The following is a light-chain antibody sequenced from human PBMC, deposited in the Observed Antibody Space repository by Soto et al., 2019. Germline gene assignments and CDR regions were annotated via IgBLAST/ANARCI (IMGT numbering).Light chain of an antibody. CDR2: EVT. J-gene: IGLJ1*01. CDR1: SSDVGAYNF. V-gene: IGLV2-8*01. CDR3: TSYAGTVSL. Sequence: QSVLTQPPSASGSPGQSVTISCTGSSSDVGAYNFVSWYQQHPGKVPKLLIYEVTKRPSGVPDRFSGSKSGNTASLTVSGLQTEDEADYYCTSYAGTVSLFGSGTKLTVL.